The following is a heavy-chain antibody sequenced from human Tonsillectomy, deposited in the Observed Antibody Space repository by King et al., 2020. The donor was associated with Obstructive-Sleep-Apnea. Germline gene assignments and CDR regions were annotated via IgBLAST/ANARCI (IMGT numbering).Heavy chain of an antibody. CDR3: ARTIRGVLGYFDS. V-gene: IGHV3-30*04. CDR1: GFTFSNYA. CDR2: ISWDGSNR. J-gene: IGHJ4*02. Sequence: VQLVQSGGGVVQPGRSLRLSCVASGFTFSNYAVHWVRQAPGKGLEWVAVISWDGSNRYYADSVRGRFTISRDNPMKTLDLQMNSLTVEDTAVYYCARTIRGVLGYFDSWGQGTLVSVSS. D-gene: IGHD3-10*01.